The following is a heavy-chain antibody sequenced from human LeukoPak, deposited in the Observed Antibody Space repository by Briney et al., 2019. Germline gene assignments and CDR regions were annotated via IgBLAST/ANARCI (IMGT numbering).Heavy chain of an antibody. Sequence: AASVKVSCKASGYTFTGYYMHWVRQAPGQGLEWMGWINPNSGGTNYAQKFQGRVTMTRDTSISTAYMELSRLRSDDTAVYYCARVPFYDILTGEPNWYFDLWGRGTLVTVSS. D-gene: IGHD3-9*01. CDR1: GYTFTGYY. V-gene: IGHV1-2*02. CDR2: INPNSGGT. J-gene: IGHJ2*01. CDR3: ARVPFYDILTGEPNWYFDL.